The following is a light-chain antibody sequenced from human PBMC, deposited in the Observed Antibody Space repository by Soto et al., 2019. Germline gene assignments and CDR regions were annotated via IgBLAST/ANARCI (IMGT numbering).Light chain of an antibody. CDR3: QQYDNWPPYT. Sequence: EIVMKQSPATVSVSPGERATLYCRASQSIRSNLIWYQQKSGQAPRLLIYGASTRATGIPARFSGSGSGTEFTLTISSLQSEDFAVYYCQQYDNWPPYTFGQGTKVDIK. V-gene: IGKV3-15*01. CDR2: GAS. CDR1: QSIRSN. J-gene: IGKJ2*01.